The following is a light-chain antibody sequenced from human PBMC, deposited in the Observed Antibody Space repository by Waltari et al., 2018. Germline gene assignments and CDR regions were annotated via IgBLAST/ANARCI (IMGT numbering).Light chain of an antibody. Sequence: DIVMTQSPDSLAVSLGERAPIHCKSSQSILFTSNNKDSLAWYLQKPGQPPKLLIFGASTRQSGVPDRFSGGGSGTDFTLTISSLQAEDVAVYYCQQYLSVPLTFGGGTKVEI. V-gene: IGKV4-1*01. CDR2: GAS. J-gene: IGKJ4*01. CDR3: QQYLSVPLT. CDR1: QSILFTSNNKDS.